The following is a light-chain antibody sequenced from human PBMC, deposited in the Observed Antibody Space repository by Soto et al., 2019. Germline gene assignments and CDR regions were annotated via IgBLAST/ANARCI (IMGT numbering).Light chain of an antibody. CDR3: QQYNNWPPWT. V-gene: IGKV3-15*01. Sequence: EIVMTQSPATLSVSPGERATLSCRASQSVSSSLAWYQQKPDQAPRLLIYGASTRATGIPARFSGSGSGTEFTLTISSLQSEDFAVYYCQQYNNWPPWTFGQGTKVDIK. CDR2: GAS. J-gene: IGKJ1*01. CDR1: QSVSSS.